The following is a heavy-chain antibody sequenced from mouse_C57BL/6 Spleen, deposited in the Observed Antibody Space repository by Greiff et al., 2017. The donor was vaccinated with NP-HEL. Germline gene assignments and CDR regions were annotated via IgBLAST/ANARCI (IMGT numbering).Heavy chain of an antibody. J-gene: IGHJ2*01. V-gene: IGHV1-80*01. CDR1: GYAFSSYW. CDR3: ASPAGYYYGSSYGY. CDR2: SYPGDGDT. Sequence: VQLQQSGAELVKPGASVKISCKASGYAFSSYWMNWVKQRPGKGLEWIGQSYPGDGDTNYNGKFKGKATLTADKSSSTAYMQLSSLTSEDSAVYFCASPAGYYYGSSYGYWGQGTTLTVSS. D-gene: IGHD1-1*01.